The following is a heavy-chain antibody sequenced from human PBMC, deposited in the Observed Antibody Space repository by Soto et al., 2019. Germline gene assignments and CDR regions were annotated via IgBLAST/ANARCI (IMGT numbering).Heavy chain of an antibody. J-gene: IGHJ4*02. D-gene: IGHD3-3*01. V-gene: IGHV1-3*01. CDR2: INAGNGNT. Sequence: PGASVKVSCKASGYTFTSYAMHWVRQAPGQRLEWMGWINAGNGNTKYSQKFQGRVTITRDTSASTAYMELSSLRSEDTAVYYCARGYYDFWSGSPLPFDYWGQGTMVTVYS. CDR1: GYTFTSYA. CDR3: ARGYYDFWSGSPLPFDY.